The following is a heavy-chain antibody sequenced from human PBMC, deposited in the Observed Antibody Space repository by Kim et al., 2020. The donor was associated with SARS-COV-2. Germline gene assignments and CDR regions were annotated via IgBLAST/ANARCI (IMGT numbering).Heavy chain of an antibody. V-gene: IGHV7-4-1*02. D-gene: IGHD3-22*01. CDR2: INTNTGNP. J-gene: IGHJ5*02. CDR1: GYTFTSYA. Sequence: ASVKVSCKASGYTFTSYAMNWVRQAPGQGLEWMGWINTNTGNPTYAQGFTGRFVFSLDTSVSTAYLQISSLKAEDTAVYYCARDLGDYYDSSGYQTSWGQGNLVTVSS. CDR3: ARDLGDYYDSSGYQTS.